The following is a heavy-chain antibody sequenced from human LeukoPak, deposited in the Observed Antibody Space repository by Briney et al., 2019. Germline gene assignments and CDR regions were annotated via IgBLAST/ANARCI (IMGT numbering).Heavy chain of an antibody. CDR2: IYTSGST. CDR1: GGSISSGSYY. J-gene: IGHJ4*02. D-gene: IGHD5-18*01. Sequence: PSQTLSLTCTVSGGSISSGSYYWSWIRQPAGKGLERIGRIYTSGSTNYNPSLKSRVTISVDMSKNQFSLKLSSVTAADTAVYYCARQYSYGSFDYWGQGTLVTVSS. CDR3: ARQYSYGSFDY. V-gene: IGHV4-61*02.